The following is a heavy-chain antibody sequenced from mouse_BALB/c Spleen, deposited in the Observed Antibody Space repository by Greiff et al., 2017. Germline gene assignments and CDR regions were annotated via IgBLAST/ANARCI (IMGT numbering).Heavy chain of an antibody. V-gene: IGHV2-9*02. CDR3: ARDGMDY. J-gene: IGHJ4*01. CDR1: GYSLTSYG. CDR2: MWAGGGT. Sequence: VQLQQSGPGLVAPSQSLSISCTVSGYSLTSYGVHWVRQLPGKGLEWLGVMWAGGGTNYNSAIMSRLSISKDNSKSQVFLKMNSMQTDDTAMYCCARDGMDYWGQGTSVTVSA.